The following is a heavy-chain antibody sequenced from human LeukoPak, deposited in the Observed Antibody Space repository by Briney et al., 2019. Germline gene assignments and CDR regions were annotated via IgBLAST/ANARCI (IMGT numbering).Heavy chain of an antibody. CDR2: FHYTGST. CDR1: GVSISSYY. V-gene: IGHV4-59*01. CDR3: ARSLWFGELLPFDS. J-gene: IGHJ4*02. Sequence: PSETLSLTCTVSGVSISSYYWSWIRQPPGKGLEWIGYFHYTGSTNYNPSLKSRVTVSVDTSNDQFFLKLSSVTAADTAVYYCARSLWFGELLPFDSWGQGTLVTVSS. D-gene: IGHD3-10*01.